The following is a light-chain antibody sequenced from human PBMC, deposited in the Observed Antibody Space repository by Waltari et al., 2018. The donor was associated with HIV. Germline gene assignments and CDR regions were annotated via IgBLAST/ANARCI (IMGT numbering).Light chain of an antibody. J-gene: IGLJ2*01. Sequence: QSVLTQPPSASGTPGQRVTISCSGSSSNVGRNSVSWYRQFPGTAPKLLIYNTNRRPSGVPDRFSGSKSGTSAALAISGLQSDDESVYYCAAWDDSLNGPLFGGGTQLTVL. CDR2: NTN. V-gene: IGLV1-44*01. CDR1: SSNVGRNS. CDR3: AAWDDSLNGPL.